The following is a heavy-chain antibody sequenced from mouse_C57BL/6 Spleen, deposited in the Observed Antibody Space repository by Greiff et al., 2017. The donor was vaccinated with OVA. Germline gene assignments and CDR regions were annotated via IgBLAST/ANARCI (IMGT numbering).Heavy chain of an antibody. CDR3: ARGDYGNYFDY. D-gene: IGHD2-1*01. CDR1: GYSFTGYY. CDR2: INPSTGGT. Sequence: EVKLQESGPELVKPGASVKISCKASGYSFTGYYMNWVKQSPEKSLEWIGEINPSTGGTTYNQKFKAKATLTVDKSSSTAYMQLKSLTSEDSAVYYCARGDYGNYFDYWGQGTTLTVSS. J-gene: IGHJ2*01. V-gene: IGHV1-42*01.